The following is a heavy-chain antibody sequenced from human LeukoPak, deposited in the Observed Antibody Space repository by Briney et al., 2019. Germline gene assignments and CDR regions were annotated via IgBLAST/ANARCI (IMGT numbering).Heavy chain of an antibody. Sequence: GGSLRLSCAASGFSFTTYWMSWVRQAPGKGLEWVSSISSSSHIYYADSVKGRFTISRDNAKNSLYLQMSSLRAEDTAVYSCARNLRYFDWLLRTNAFDFWGQGTMVTVSS. CDR3: ARNLRYFDWLLRTNAFDF. CDR1: GFSFTTYW. V-gene: IGHV3-21*01. D-gene: IGHD3-9*01. J-gene: IGHJ3*01. CDR2: ISSSSHI.